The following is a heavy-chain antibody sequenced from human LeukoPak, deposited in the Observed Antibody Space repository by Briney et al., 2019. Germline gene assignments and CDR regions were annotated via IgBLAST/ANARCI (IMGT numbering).Heavy chain of an antibody. CDR2: INHSGST. CDR3: ARGESTLYSSGYYYFDY. Sequence: SETLSLTCAVYGGSFSGYYWSWIRQPPGKGLEWIGEINHSGSTNYNPSLKSRVTISVDTSENQFSLKLSSVTAADTAVYYCARGESTLYSSGYYYFDYWGQGTLVTVSS. J-gene: IGHJ4*02. CDR1: GGSFSGYY. D-gene: IGHD3-22*01. V-gene: IGHV4-34*01.